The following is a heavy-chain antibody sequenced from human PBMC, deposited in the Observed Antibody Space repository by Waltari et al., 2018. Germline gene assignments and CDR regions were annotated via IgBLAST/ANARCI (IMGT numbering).Heavy chain of an antibody. D-gene: IGHD4-17*01. CDR2: IYHSGST. Sequence: QVQLQESGPGLVKPSETLSLTCAVSGYSSSSGYYWGWIRQPPGKGLEWIGSIYHSGSTYYNPSLKSRVTISVDTSKNQFSLKLSSVTAADTAVYYCASSLNDYGDYSFQHWGQGTLVTVSS. CDR1: GYSSSSGYY. J-gene: IGHJ1*01. CDR3: ASSLNDYGDYSFQH. V-gene: IGHV4-38-2*01.